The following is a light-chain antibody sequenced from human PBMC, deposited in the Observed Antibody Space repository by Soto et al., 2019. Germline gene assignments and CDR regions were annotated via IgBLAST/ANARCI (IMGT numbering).Light chain of an antibody. CDR3: CSYAGSNIFVV. CDR2: EVS. V-gene: IGLV2-23*02. CDR1: SSDVGSYNF. J-gene: IGLJ2*01. Sequence: QSALTQPASVSGSPGQSITISCSGTSSDVGSYNFVSWYQQHPGKAPKVMIYEVSKRPSGVSNRFSGYKSGNTASLTISGLQAEDEADYYCCSYAGSNIFVVFGGGTKLTVL.